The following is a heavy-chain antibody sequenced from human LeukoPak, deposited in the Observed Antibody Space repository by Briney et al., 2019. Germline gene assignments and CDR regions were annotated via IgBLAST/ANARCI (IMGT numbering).Heavy chain of an antibody. J-gene: IGHJ4*02. Sequence: SETLSLTCTVSGGSINSYYWTWVRQPPGKGLEYIGYIYYTGSTNSSPSLKSRVTISLDTSKNQFSLKLNSVTAADTAVYYCARHPIFGGTNVYAFDYWGQGTLVTVSS. CDR1: GGSINSYY. CDR3: ARHPIFGGTNVYAFDY. D-gene: IGHD2-8*01. V-gene: IGHV4-59*08. CDR2: IYYTGST.